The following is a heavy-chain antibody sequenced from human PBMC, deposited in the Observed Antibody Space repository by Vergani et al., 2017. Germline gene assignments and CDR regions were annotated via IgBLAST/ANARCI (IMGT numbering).Heavy chain of an antibody. CDR2: INPSGGST. V-gene: IGHV1-46*03. J-gene: IGHJ2*01. Sequence: QVQLVQSGAEVKKPGASVKVSCKASGYTFTSYYIHWVRQAPGQGLEWMGRINPSGGSTSYAQKFQGRVTMTRDTSTSTVYMELSSLRSEDTAVYYCARGLSSLPPPLWGRGTLVTVSS. D-gene: IGHD6-6*01. CDR1: GYTFTSYY. CDR3: ARGLSSLPPPL.